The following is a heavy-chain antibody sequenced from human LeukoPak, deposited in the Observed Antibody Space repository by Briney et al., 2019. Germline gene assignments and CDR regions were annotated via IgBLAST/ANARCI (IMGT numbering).Heavy chain of an antibody. Sequence: GGSLRLSCAASGFTLSDYHMNWVRQAPGKGLEWLSSITTISHYVYYAGAVRGRFTIPRDNAKNSLYLQMNSLRGEDTAVYYCARSGGPGTYHQLRYYRFDPWGQGTLVTVSS. CDR3: ARSGGPGTYHQLRYYRFDP. J-gene: IGHJ5*02. V-gene: IGHV3-21*01. CDR2: ITTISHYV. D-gene: IGHD3-10*01. CDR1: GFTLSDYH.